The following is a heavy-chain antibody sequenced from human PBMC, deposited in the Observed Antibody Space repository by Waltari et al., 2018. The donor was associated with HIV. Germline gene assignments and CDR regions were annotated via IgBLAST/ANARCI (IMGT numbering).Heavy chain of an antibody. CDR1: ENAFSGSV. CDR2: IDPKTGSP. J-gene: IGHJ4*02. Sequence: VQLQQSPSQFKKPGTSVKISCKSSENAFSGSVINWVRQAPGQGLEWIGLIDPKTGSPTYAQVFSGLVLLSLDTSVTTSYLQIRALKTNDTATYYCAEGYGAFDFDYWGQGTLITVSP. D-gene: IGHD2-15*01. V-gene: IGHV7-4-1*01. CDR3: AEGYGAFDFDY.